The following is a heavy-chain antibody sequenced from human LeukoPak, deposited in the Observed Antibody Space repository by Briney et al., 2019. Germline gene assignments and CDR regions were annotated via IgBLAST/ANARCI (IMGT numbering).Heavy chain of an antibody. Sequence: SETLSLTCTVSGGSVSSTSSYWGWIRQPPGKGLEWIEIISFSGSTYYNPSLRGRVTISVDTSNKQFSLKLSSVTAADTAVYFCAHYYDSSGYGRYFDYWGQGTLGTVSS. CDR3: AHYYDSSGYGRYFDY. D-gene: IGHD3-22*01. CDR2: ISFSGST. CDR1: GGSVSSTSSY. V-gene: IGHV4-39*01. J-gene: IGHJ4*02.